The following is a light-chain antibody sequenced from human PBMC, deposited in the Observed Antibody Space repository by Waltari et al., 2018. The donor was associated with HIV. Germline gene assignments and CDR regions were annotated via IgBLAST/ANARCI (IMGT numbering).Light chain of an antibody. V-gene: IGLV3-19*01. CDR1: SLRSYY. Sequence: SSELTQDPSVSVALGQTVKITCQGDSLRSYYASWYQQKPGQAPVLVIYARNNRPSGIPYICSGSISGDTASVTITGAQAEDEAAYYCNSRDSSVNPLQVIFGGGTKVTVL. J-gene: IGLJ2*01. CDR3: NSRDSSVNPLQVI. CDR2: ARN.